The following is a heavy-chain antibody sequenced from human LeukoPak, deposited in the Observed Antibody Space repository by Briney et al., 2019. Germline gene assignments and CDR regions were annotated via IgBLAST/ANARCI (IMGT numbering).Heavy chain of an antibody. CDR1: GITFSSYS. CDR2: ISSSSYI. J-gene: IGHJ6*03. Sequence: PGGSLRLSCAASGITFSSYSMNWVRQAPGKGLEWVSCISSSSYIYYADSVKGRFTISRDNAKNSLYLQMNSLRAEDTAVYYCARVPMSYYYMDVWGKGTTVTVSS. CDR3: ARVPMSYYYMDV. V-gene: IGHV3-21*01.